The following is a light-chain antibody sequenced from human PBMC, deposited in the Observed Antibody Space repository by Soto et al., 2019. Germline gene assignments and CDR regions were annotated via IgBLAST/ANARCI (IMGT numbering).Light chain of an antibody. V-gene: IGKV3-15*01. J-gene: IGKJ4*01. CDR3: QQYNNWPPLT. CDR2: GAS. CDR1: QSVSSN. Sequence: EIEMTQSPATLSVSPGERATLSCRASQSVSSNLAWYQQKPGQAPRLLIYGASTRATGIPARFSGSGSGTEFTLTISSLQSEDFAVHYCQQYNNWPPLTFGGGTKVDIK.